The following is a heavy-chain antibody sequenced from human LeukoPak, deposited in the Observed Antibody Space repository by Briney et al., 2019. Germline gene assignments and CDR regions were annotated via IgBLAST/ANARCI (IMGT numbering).Heavy chain of an antibody. CDR3: ARSSRDGYNRRDDY. CDR2: ISAYNGNT. J-gene: IGHJ4*02. D-gene: IGHD5-24*01. CDR1: GYTCTSYS. V-gene: IGHV1-18*01. Sequence: ASVMVSCKASGYTCTSYSISWVRHAPGQGLEWMGWISAYNGNTNYAQKLQGRVTMTTDTSTSTAYMELRSLRSDDTAVYYCARSSRDGYNRRDDYWGQGTLVTVSS.